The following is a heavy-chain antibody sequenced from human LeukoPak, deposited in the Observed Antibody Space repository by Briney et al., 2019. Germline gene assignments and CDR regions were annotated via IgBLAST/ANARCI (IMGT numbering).Heavy chain of an antibody. D-gene: IGHD2-15*01. CDR1: GFTFSSYS. V-gene: IGHV3-21*01. Sequence: GGSLRLSCAASGFTFSSYSMNWVRQAPGKGLEWVSSISSSSSYIYYADSVKGRFTISRDNAKNSLYLQMNSLRAEDTAVYYCARDGSGGRHYHYGMDVWGQGTTVTVSS. CDR2: ISSSSSYI. CDR3: ARDGSGGRHYHYGMDV. J-gene: IGHJ6*02.